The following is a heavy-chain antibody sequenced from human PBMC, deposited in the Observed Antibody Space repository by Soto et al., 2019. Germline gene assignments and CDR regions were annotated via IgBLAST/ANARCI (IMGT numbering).Heavy chain of an antibody. CDR2: IYSGGST. V-gene: IGHV3-53*01. CDR3: ARDHGYVPPYYYYGMDV. CDR1: GFTVSSNY. J-gene: IGHJ6*02. Sequence: PGGSLRLSCAASGFTVSSNYMSWVRQAPGKGLEWVSVIYSGGSTYYADSVKGRFTISRDNSKNTLYLQMNSLRAEDTAVYYCARDHGYVPPYYYYGMDVWGQGTTVIVSS. D-gene: IGHD2-2*01.